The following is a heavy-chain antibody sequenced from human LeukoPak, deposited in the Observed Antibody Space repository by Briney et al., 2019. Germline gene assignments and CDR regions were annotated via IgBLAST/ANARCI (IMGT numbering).Heavy chain of an antibody. CDR3: ARAHYYGSGSYYRMNYYYMDV. CDR2: IYTSGST. CDR1: GGSISSGSYY. D-gene: IGHD3-10*01. V-gene: IGHV4-61*02. J-gene: IGHJ6*03. Sequence: PSQTLSLTCTVSGGSISSGSYYWSWIRQPAGKGLEWIGRIYTSGSTNYNPSLKSRVTISADTSKNQFSLKLSSVTAADTAVYYCARAHYYGSGSYYRMNYYYMDVWGKGTTVTVSS.